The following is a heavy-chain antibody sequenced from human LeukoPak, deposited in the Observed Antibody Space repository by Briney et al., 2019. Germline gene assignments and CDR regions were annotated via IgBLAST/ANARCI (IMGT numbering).Heavy chain of an antibody. V-gene: IGHV3-53*01. D-gene: IGHD3-10*01. CDR3: VLLSLTPG. CDR2: IYSGGST. Sequence: QPGGSLRLSCAASGFTVSSNYMSWVRQAPGKGLEWVSVIYSGGSTYYADSVKGRFTISRDNAKNTLYLQMNSLRPEDTPVYYCVLLSLTPGWGQGTLVTVSS. CDR1: GFTVSSNY. J-gene: IGHJ4*02.